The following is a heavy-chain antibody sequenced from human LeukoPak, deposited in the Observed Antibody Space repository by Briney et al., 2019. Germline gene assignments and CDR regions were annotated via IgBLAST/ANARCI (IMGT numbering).Heavy chain of an antibody. Sequence: PGGSLRLSCAASGFTFSSYAMTWVRQVPGKGLEWVSSINGGGSRTYYPDSVKGRFTISRDNSKNTLYLQMSSLRAEDTAVYYCTTYGDRRDAFDMWGQGTMVTVSA. CDR1: GFTFSSYA. CDR3: TTYGDRRDAFDM. D-gene: IGHD4-17*01. J-gene: IGHJ3*02. V-gene: IGHV3-23*01. CDR2: INGGGSRT.